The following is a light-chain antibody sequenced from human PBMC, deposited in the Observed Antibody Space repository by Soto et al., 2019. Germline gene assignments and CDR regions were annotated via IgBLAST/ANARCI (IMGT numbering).Light chain of an antibody. J-gene: IGKJ4*01. V-gene: IGKV3-20*01. Sequence: EIVLTQSPGTLSLSPGQRPALSCRASQSVINTYLAWYQQKPGQAPRLLLYGASTRSTGIPDRFSGSGSETDFTLTISRLEPEDSAVYYCQQYGRALSFGGGTKVDIK. CDR1: QSVINTY. CDR2: GAS. CDR3: QQYGRALS.